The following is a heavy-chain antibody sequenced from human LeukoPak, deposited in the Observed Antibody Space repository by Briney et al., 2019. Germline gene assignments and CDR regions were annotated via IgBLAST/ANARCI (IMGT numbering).Heavy chain of an antibody. CDR3: ARGYTSGWGLFDY. V-gene: IGHV3-53*01. D-gene: IGHD6-19*01. CDR2: IYSGGTT. J-gene: IGHJ4*02. Sequence: PGGSLRLSCAASGFTFSTNYVNWVRQAPGKGLEWVSVIYSGGTTYYADSVKGRFTISRDNSKNTVYLQMNSLRAEDTAVYYCARGYTSGWGLFDYWGQGTLVTVSS. CDR1: GFTFSTNY.